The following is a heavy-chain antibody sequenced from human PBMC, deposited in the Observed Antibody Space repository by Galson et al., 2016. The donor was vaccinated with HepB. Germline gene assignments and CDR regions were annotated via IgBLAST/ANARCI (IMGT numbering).Heavy chain of an antibody. CDR1: GGSLSTRNW. CDR3: ARQKAVTGHFDY. CDR2: IYHSGST. D-gene: IGHD4-11*01. Sequence: SETLSLTCAVSGGSLSTRNWWSWVRQPPGKGLEWIGEIYHSGSTNYNPSLESRVTISVDKSKNQFSLKLSSVTAADTAVYYCARQKAVTGHFDYWGQGTLVTVSS. V-gene: IGHV4-4*02. J-gene: IGHJ4*02.